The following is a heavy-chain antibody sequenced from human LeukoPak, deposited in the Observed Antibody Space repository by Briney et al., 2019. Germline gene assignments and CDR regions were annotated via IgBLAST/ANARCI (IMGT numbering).Heavy chain of an antibody. CDR1: GGSFSGYY. J-gene: IGHJ5*02. CDR2: VNHSGST. V-gene: IGHV4-34*01. Sequence: SETLSLNCAVYGGSFSGYYWSWIRQPPGKGLEWIGEVNHSGSTNYNPSLKSRVTISVDTSKNQFSLKLSSVTAADTAVYYCARSGRSLIHYGDFTRRFDPWGQGTLVTVSS. D-gene: IGHD4-17*01. CDR3: ARSGRSLIHYGDFTRRFDP.